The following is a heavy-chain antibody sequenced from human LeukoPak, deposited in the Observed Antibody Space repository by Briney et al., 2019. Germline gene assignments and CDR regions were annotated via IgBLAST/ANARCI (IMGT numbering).Heavy chain of an antibody. CDR2: IHGSDDNT. V-gene: IGHV3-23*01. J-gene: IGHJ4*02. Sequence: GGSLRLSCAASGFTFSSNAMTWVRQAPGKGLEWVSAIHGSDDNTHYADSVKGRFTISRDTSKNTLYLQMNGLRADDTAVYYCAKDLLRWSFDYWGQGTLVTVSS. D-gene: IGHD4-23*01. CDR1: GFTFSSNA. CDR3: AKDLLRWSFDY.